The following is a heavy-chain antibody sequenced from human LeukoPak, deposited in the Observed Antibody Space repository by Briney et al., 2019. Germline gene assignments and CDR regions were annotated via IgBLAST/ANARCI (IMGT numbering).Heavy chain of an antibody. CDR3: ERAGYYYDSSGYDNFDY. V-gene: IGHV3-11*04. CDR1: GFTFSDYY. D-gene: IGHD3-22*01. J-gene: IGHJ4*02. Sequence: PGGSLRLSCAASGFTFSDYYMSWIRQAPGKGLEWVSYISSSGSTIYYADSVKGRFTISRDNAKNSLYLQMNSLRAEDTAVYYCERAGYYYDSSGYDNFDYWGQGTLVTVSS. CDR2: ISSSGSTI.